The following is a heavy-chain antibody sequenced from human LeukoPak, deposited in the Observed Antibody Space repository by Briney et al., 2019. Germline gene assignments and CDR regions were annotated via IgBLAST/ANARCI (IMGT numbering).Heavy chain of an antibody. CDR1: GGSISSYY. J-gene: IGHJ4*02. CDR3: AAGYSSGWAYGY. Sequence: SETLSLTCTVSGGSISSYYWSWIRQPPGKGLEWIGYIYYSGSTNYNPSLKSRVTISVDTSKNQFSLKLSSVTAADTAVCYCAAGYSSGWAYGYWGQGTLVTVSS. D-gene: IGHD6-19*01. V-gene: IGHV4-59*01. CDR2: IYYSGST.